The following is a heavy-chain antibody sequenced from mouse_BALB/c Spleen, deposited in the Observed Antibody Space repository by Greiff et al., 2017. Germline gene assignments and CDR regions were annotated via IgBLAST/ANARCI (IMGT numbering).Heavy chain of an antibody. J-gene: IGHJ1*01. CDR3: VSVYYDYDGDWYFDV. CDR1: GFTFNTNA. CDR2: IRSKSNNYAT. D-gene: IGHD2-4*01. V-gene: IGHV10S3*01. Sequence: EVQLVETGGGLVQPKGSLKLSCAASGFTFNTNAMNWVRQAPGKGLEWVARIRSKSNNYATYYADSVKDRFTISRDDSQSMLYLQMNNLKTEDTAMYYCVSVYYDYDGDWYFDVWGAGTTVTVSS.